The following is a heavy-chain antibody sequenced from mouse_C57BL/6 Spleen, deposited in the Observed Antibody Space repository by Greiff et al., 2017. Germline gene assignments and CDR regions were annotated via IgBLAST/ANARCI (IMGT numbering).Heavy chain of an antibody. CDR1: GYSITSGYY. CDR3: AREDDYYGSSFDY. Sequence: VQLKESGPGLVKPSQSLSLTCSVTGYSITSGYYWNWIRQFPGNKLEWMGYISYDGSNNYNPSLKNRISITRDTSKNQVFLKLNSVTTEDTATYYCAREDDYYGSSFDYWGQGTTLTVSS. J-gene: IGHJ2*01. CDR2: ISYDGSN. D-gene: IGHD1-1*01. V-gene: IGHV3-6*01.